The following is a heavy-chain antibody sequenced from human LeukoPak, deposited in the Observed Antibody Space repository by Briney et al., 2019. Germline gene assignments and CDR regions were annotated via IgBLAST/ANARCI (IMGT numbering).Heavy chain of an antibody. J-gene: IGHJ6*02. Sequence: PGGSLRLSCAASGFTFSDYWMNWVRQAPGKGLVWVSRINTDGTTTSYADSVKGRFTISRDNAKNTLYLQMNSLRDEDTAVYYCARQYAMDVWGQGTTVTVSS. CDR1: GFTFSDYW. CDR2: INTDGTTT. V-gene: IGHV3-74*01. CDR3: ARQYAMDV.